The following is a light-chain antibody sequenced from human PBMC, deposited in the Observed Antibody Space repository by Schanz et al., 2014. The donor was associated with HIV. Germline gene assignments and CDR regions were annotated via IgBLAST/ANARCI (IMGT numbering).Light chain of an antibody. V-gene: IGKV1-39*01. CDR3: QQSYSATPYT. CDR2: ASS. CDR1: QDISIS. Sequence: DIQMTQSPSSLSASVRDRVTITCRASQDISISLNWYQQKPGKAPQLLIYASSLLHTGVPSRFSGSGSGTHFTLTITGLQFEDFATYYCQQSYSATPYTFGQGTKVEIK. J-gene: IGKJ2*01.